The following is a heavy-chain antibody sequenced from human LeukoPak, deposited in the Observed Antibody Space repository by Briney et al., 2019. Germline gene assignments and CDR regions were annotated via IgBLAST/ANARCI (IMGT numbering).Heavy chain of an antibody. CDR2: IYYSGST. D-gene: IGHD3-10*01. CDR3: ARRAKDTRITMVRGVIINRWFDP. V-gene: IGHV4-59*12. J-gene: IGHJ5*02. Sequence: SETLSLTCTVSGGSISSYYWSWIRQPPGKGLEWIGYIYYSGSTNYNPSLKSRVTISVDTSKNQFSLKLSSVTAADTAVYYCARRAKDTRITMVRGVIINRWFDPWGQGTLVTVSS. CDR1: GGSISSYY.